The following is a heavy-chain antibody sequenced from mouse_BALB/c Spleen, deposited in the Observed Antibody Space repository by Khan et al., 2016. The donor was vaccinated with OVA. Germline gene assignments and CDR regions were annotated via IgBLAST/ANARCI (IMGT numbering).Heavy chain of an antibody. CDR1: GFNIKDYY. CDR3: ARSGYFAWFAY. CDR2: IDPENGET. J-gene: IGHJ3*01. V-gene: IGHV14-1*02. Sequence: VQLQQSGAELVRPGALVKLSCKASGFNIKDYYMHWVKQRPEQGLEWFGWIDPENGETVYDPKFQGKASITADTSSNTAYLQLSSLTSEDTAVYYCARSGYFAWFAYWGQGTLVTVSA.